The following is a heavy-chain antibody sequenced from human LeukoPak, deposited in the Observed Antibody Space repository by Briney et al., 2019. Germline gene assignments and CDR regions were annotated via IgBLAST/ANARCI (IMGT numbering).Heavy chain of an antibody. Sequence: GRSLSLSCAASAFSFSSYWTHCDRQTPGKGLVWVSRISSDGSSRTYAASVKGRFTISREDAKNTLYLQMNSMRGEDTAVYYCARELHGLLDVFDIWGQGTMVTVSS. CDR2: ISSDGSSR. CDR1: AFSFSSYW. CDR3: ARELHGLLDVFDI. V-gene: IGHV3-74*01. J-gene: IGHJ3*02. D-gene: IGHD3/OR15-3a*01.